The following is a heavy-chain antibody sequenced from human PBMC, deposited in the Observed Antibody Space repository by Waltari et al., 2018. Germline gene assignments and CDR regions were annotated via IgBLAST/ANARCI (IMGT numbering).Heavy chain of an antibody. CDR3: AREDRQVGLLGALDI. Sequence: EVQLVESGGGLAKPGGALRLSCTASGFAFSRYHMTWVRQAPGKGLEWVSSISSASTFISYADSLKGRFRISRDNAKNTVSLLMNSLRAEDTAVYYCAREDRQVGLLGALDIWGQGTFVTVSS. D-gene: IGHD1-7*01. CDR2: ISSASTFI. CDR1: GFAFSRYH. V-gene: IGHV3-21*01. J-gene: IGHJ3*02.